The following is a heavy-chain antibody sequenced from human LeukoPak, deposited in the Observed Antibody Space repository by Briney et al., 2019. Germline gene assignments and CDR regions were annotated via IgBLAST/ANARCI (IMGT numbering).Heavy chain of an antibody. CDR3: ARGNDFWSGYSDAFDI. Sequence: KTSETLSLTCTVSGGSISSYYWSWIRQPAGKGLEWIGRIYTSGSTNYNPSLKSRVTMSVDTSKNQFSLKLSSVTAADTAVYYCARGNDFWSGYSDAFDIWGQGTMVTVSS. D-gene: IGHD3-3*01. J-gene: IGHJ3*02. CDR1: GGSISSYY. V-gene: IGHV4-4*07. CDR2: IYTSGST.